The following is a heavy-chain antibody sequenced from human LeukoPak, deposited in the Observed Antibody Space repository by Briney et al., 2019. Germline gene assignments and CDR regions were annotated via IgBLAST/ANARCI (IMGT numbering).Heavy chain of an antibody. CDR3: ARDRYYDILTGYYYYYYMDV. V-gene: IGHV1-18*01. Sequence: ASVKVSCKASGYSLTSYGISWVRQAPGQGLEWMGWISAYNGNTNYAQKLQGRVTMTTDTSTSTAYMELRSLRSDDTAVYYCARDRYYDILTGYYYYYYMDVWGKGTTVTVSS. D-gene: IGHD3-9*01. CDR1: GYSLTSYG. CDR2: ISAYNGNT. J-gene: IGHJ6*03.